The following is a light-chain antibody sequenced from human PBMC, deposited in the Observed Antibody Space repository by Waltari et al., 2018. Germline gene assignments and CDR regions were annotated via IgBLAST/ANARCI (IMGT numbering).Light chain of an antibody. V-gene: IGKV1-27*01. CDR2: AAY. Sequence: DVQMTQFPSSLSSSVGDRVSITCRASRGIGIFLAWYQQKPGQVPKLVIYAAYTLQAGVPSRFSGSGSGTTFTLTISSLQPEDVATYYCQRYDETPLTFGGGTKVEI. CDR1: RGIGIF. CDR3: QRYDETPLT. J-gene: IGKJ4*01.